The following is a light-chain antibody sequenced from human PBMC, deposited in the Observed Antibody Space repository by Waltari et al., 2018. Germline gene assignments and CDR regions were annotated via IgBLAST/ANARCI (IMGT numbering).Light chain of an antibody. J-gene: IGKJ4*01. CDR3: QQSYSIPRT. V-gene: IGKV1-39*01. Sequence: DIEMTQSPSSLSASVGDRVTIACRSSQYISTYLNWYQQKPGKAPKLLISAASDLQSGVPSRFSGSGSGTDFTLTIISLQPEDFATYWCQQSYSIPRTFGGGTKVEIK. CDR2: AAS. CDR1: QYISTY.